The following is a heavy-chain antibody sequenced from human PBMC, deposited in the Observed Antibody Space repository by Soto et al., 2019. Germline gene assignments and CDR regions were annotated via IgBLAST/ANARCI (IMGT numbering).Heavy chain of an antibody. D-gene: IGHD6-6*01. CDR1: GGTFSSYA. Sequence: GASVKVSCKASGGTFSSYAISWVRQAPGQGLEWMGGIIPIFGTANYAQKFQGRVTMTRDTSISTAYMELSRLRSDDTAVYYCARDSRYSSSSFAPGYWGQGTLVTVSS. J-gene: IGHJ4*02. CDR3: ARDSRYSSSSFAPGY. V-gene: IGHV1-69*05. CDR2: IIPIFGTA.